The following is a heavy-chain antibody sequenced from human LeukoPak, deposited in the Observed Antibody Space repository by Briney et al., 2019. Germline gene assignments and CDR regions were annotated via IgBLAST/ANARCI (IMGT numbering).Heavy chain of an antibody. CDR1: GDSINRYY. J-gene: IGHJ4*02. CDR2: IFYTGST. D-gene: IGHD6-13*01. V-gene: IGHV4-59*08. CDR3: ARHPGVGAAGTAESFDY. Sequence: KPSETLSLTCTVSGDSINRYYWSWIRQPPGKGLEWIGYIFYTGSTNYNPSLKSRVTLSVGTSKNQFSLRLNSVTAADTAVYYCARHPGVGAAGTAESFDYWGQGTLVTVSS.